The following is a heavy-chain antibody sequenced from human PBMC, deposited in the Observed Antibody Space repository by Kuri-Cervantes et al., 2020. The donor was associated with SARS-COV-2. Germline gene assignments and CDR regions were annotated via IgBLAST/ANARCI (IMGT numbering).Heavy chain of an antibody. D-gene: IGHD3-3*01. CDR3: ARHSDYSSTLLRFLDPQWGFDP. Sequence: SETLSLTCPVSGVSISSSSFYWVWIRQPPGKGLEWIGTISYSGRTYYSASLKSGVAISVDTSKNQFSLRLSSLTAADTAVYYCARHSDYSSTLLRFLDPQWGFDPWGQGTLVTVSS. V-gene: IGHV4-39*07. CDR2: ISYSGRT. CDR1: GVSISSSSFY. J-gene: IGHJ5*02.